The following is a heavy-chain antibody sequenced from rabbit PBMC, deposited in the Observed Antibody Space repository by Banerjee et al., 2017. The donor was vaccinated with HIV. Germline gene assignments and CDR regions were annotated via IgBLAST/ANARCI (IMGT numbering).Heavy chain of an antibody. J-gene: IGHJ4*01. CDR2: IYAGSSAIT. CDR3: AREFDAGGVDYVRYFDL. V-gene: IGHV1S45*01. CDR1: GFSFSSSYW. Sequence: QEQLEESGGDLVKPEGSLTLTCTASGFSFSSSYWICWVRQAPGKGLEWIACIYAGSSAITYYASWAKGRFTISKTSSTTVTLQMTSLTAADTATYFCAREFDAGGVDYVRYFDLWGPGTLVT. D-gene: IGHD4-2*01.